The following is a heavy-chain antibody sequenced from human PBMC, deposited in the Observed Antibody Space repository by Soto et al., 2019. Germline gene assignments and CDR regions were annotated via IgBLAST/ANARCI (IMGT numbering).Heavy chain of an antibody. V-gene: IGHV5-51*01. Sequence: GESLKISCKGSGYSFTKYWIGWVRQMPGKGLEWMGIIYPGDSDARYSPSFQGQVIISADKSINTAYLQWSSLQASDTAVYYCARTYSGTYPPRFYFDYWGQGTQVTVSS. J-gene: IGHJ4*02. CDR3: ARTYSGTYPPRFYFDY. D-gene: IGHD1-26*01. CDR2: IYPGDSDA. CDR1: GYSFTKYW.